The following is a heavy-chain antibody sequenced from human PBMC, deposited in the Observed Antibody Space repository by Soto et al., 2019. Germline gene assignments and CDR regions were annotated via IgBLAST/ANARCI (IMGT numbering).Heavy chain of an antibody. D-gene: IGHD2-2*01. Sequence: QITLKESGPTLVKPTQTLTLTCTFSGFSLSTTGVGVGWVRQPPGKALDWLALFYCGDDKHYSPSLKSRLTITKDTSKNQVVLSMTNMDPVDTATYYCTKGRSDNAFHYWGQGILVTVSS. CDR1: GFSLSTTGVG. J-gene: IGHJ4*02. CDR3: TKGRSDNAFHY. V-gene: IGHV2-5*02. CDR2: FYCGDDK.